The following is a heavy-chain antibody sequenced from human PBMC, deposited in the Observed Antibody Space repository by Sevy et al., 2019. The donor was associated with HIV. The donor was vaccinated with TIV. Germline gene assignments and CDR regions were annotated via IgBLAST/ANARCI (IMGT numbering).Heavy chain of an antibody. CDR2: IKSKTDGGTT. Sequence: GGSLRLSCAASGFTFSNAWMNWVRQAPGKGLEWVGRIKSKTDGGTTDYAAPVKGRFTISRDDSKNTLYLQMNSLKIEDAAVYYFTFNGSGSYYRYYYYYGMDVWGQGTTVTVSS. CDR3: TFNGSGSYYRYYYYYGMDV. J-gene: IGHJ6*02. D-gene: IGHD3-10*01. CDR1: GFTFSNAW. V-gene: IGHV3-15*07.